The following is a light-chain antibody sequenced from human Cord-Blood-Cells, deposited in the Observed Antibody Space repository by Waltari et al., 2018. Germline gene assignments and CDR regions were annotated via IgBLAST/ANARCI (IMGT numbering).Light chain of an antibody. J-gene: IGKJ5*01. CDR2: DAS. Sequence: DIQMPQSPSSLSASVGDRVTITCQASQDISNYLNWYQQKPGKDPKLLIYDASNLETGVPSRFSGSGSGTDFTFTISSLQPEDIATYYCQQYDNLPITFGQGTRLEIK. CDR1: QDISNY. CDR3: QQYDNLPIT. V-gene: IGKV1-33*01.